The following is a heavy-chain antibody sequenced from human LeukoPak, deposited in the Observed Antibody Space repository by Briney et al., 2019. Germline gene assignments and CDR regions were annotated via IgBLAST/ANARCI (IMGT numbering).Heavy chain of an antibody. J-gene: IGHJ5*02. CDR3: ARHSWEGAAAVRPRENLQRKGKIFDP. CDR1: GGSFSGYY. V-gene: IGHV4-34*01. D-gene: IGHD6-13*01. Sequence: PSEALSLTCAVYGGSFSGYYWSWIRQPPGKGLEWIGEINHSGSTNYNPSLKSRVTISVDTSKNQFSLKLSSVTGADTAVYYCARHSWEGAAAVRPRENLQRKGKIFDPWGQGTLVTVSS. CDR2: INHSGST.